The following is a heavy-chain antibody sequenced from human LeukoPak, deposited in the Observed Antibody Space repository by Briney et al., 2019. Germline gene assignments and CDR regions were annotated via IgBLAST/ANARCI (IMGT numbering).Heavy chain of an antibody. CDR2: IRSKAYGGTT. Sequence: PGGSLRLSCTASGFTFGDYAMSWFRQAPGKGLEWVGFIRSKAYGGTTEYAASVKGRFTISRDDSKSIAYLQMNSLKTEDTAVYYCTRDIAAAGTHWFDPWGQGTLVTVSS. D-gene: IGHD6-13*01. CDR1: GFTFGDYA. V-gene: IGHV3-49*03. CDR3: TRDIAAAGTHWFDP. J-gene: IGHJ5*02.